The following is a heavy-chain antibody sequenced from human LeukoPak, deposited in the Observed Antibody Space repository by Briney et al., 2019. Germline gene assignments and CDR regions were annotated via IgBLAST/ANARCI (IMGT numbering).Heavy chain of an antibody. CDR1: GFTFSDYG. CDR3: ARDLIVVVVAAPDY. Sequence: GGTLRLSCAGSGFTFSDYGMNWVRQAPGKGLEWVSVISGSGQSIHYADSVKGRFTISRDNSKNTLYLQMNSLRAEDTAVYYCARDLIVVVVAAPDYWGQGTLVTVSS. CDR2: ISGSGQSI. V-gene: IGHV3-23*01. J-gene: IGHJ4*02. D-gene: IGHD2-15*01.